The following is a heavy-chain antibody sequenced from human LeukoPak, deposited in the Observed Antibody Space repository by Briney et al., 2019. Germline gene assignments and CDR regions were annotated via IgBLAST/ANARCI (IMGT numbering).Heavy chain of an antibody. V-gene: IGHV1-2*02. Sequence: GASVKVSCKASGHTFTGYYMHWVRQAPGQGLEWMGWINPNSGGTNYAQKFQGRVTMTRDTSISTAYMELSRLRSDDTAVYYCASSTYYDFWSGYLPPHWFDPWGQGTLVAVSS. CDR1: GHTFTGYY. CDR3: ASSTYYDFWSGYLPPHWFDP. D-gene: IGHD3-3*01. J-gene: IGHJ5*02. CDR2: INPNSGGT.